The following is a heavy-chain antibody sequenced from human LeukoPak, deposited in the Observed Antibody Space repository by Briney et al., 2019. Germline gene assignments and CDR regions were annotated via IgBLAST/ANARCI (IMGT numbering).Heavy chain of an antibody. J-gene: IGHJ4*02. Sequence: SETLSLTCAVSGGSISSGGYSWSWIRQPPGKGLEWIGYIYHSGSTYYNPSLKSRVTISVDRSKNQFSLKLSSVTAADTAVYYCARVYYDSSGYYPFDYWGQGTLVTVSS. CDR3: ARVYYDSSGYYPFDY. CDR2: IYHSGST. D-gene: IGHD3-22*01. CDR1: GGSISSGGYS. V-gene: IGHV4-30-2*01.